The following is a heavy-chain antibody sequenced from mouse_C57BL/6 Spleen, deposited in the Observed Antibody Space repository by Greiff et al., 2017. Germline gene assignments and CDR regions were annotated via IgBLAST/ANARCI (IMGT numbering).Heavy chain of an antibody. CDR2: IYPGDGDT. D-gene: IGHD1-1*01. J-gene: IGHJ2*01. Sequence: VQLQQSGPELVKPGASVKISCKASGYAFSSSWMNWVKQRPGQGLEWIGRIYPGDGDTNYNGKFKGNATLTADKSSSTAYMQLSSLTSEDSAVXFCARSNYGSSYDYFDYWGQGTTLTVSS. V-gene: IGHV1-82*01. CDR1: GYAFSSSW. CDR3: ARSNYGSSYDYFDY.